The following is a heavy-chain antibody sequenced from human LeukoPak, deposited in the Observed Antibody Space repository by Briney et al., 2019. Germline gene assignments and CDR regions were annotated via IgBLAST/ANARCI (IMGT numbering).Heavy chain of an antibody. CDR1: GGSISSYY. J-gene: IGHJ5*02. Sequence: PSETLSLPCTVSGGSISSYYWSWIRQPAGKGLEWIGRIYTSGNTNYNPSLESRVTMSVDTSKNQFSLKLSSVTAADTAVYYSARDVNWNYDWFDPWGQGTLVTVSS. CDR2: IYTSGNT. D-gene: IGHD1-7*01. V-gene: IGHV4-4*07. CDR3: ARDVNWNYDWFDP.